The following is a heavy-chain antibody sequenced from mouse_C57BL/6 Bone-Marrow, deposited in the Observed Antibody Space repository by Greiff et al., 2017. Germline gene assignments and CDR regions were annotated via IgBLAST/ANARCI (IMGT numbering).Heavy chain of an antibody. CDR2: IDPSDSYT. J-gene: IGHJ3*01. CDR3: ACDPLYSSWFAY. V-gene: IGHV1-59*01. CDR1: GYTFTSYW. Sequence: QVQLQQPGAELVRPGTSVKLSCKASGYTFTSYWMHWVKQRPGPGLEWIGVIDPSDSYTNYNQKFKGKATLTVDTSSSTAYMQLSSLTSEDSAVYYCACDPLYSSWFAYWGQGTLVTVSA. D-gene: IGHD2-12*01.